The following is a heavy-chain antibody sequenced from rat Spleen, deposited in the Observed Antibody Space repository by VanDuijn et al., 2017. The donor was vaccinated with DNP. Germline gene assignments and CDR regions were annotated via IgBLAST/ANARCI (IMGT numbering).Heavy chain of an antibody. CDR1: GYSITTNY. J-gene: IGHJ3*01. V-gene: IGHV3-1*01. Sequence: EVQLQESGPGLVKPSQSLSLTCSVTGYSITTNYWGWIRKFPENKLEWMGHINGAGSTNYNPSLKSRISISRDTSKNQFFLQLNSVTTEDTATYYCARTDFYSTYIPFAYWGQGTLVSVSS. D-gene: IGHD1-2*01. CDR3: ARTDFYSTYIPFAY. CDR2: INGAGST.